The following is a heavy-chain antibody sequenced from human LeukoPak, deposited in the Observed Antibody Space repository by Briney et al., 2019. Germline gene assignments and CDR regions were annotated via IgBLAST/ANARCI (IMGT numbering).Heavy chain of an antibody. CDR3: ARGPPNWGYDY. D-gene: IGHD7-27*01. CDR1: GYTFTSYA. Sequence: ASVKVSCKASGYTFTSYAMHWVRQAPGQRLEWMGWINGGNGNTKYSQKFQGRVTITRDTSASTAYMELSSLRSEDTAVYYCARGPPNWGYDYWGPGTLVTVSS. J-gene: IGHJ4*02. CDR2: INGGNGNT. V-gene: IGHV1-3*01.